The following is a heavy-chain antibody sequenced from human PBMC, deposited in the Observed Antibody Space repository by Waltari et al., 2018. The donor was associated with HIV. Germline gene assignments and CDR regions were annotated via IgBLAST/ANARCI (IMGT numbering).Heavy chain of an antibody. CDR3: ARASIVLMVYALDY. Sequence: QVQLQQWGAGLLKPSETLSLTCAVYGGSFSGYYWSWIRKPPGKGLEWIGEINHSGSTNYNPSLKSRVTISVDTSKNQFSLKLSSVTVADTAVYYCARASIVLMVYALDYWGQGTLVTVSS. CDR1: GGSFSGYY. D-gene: IGHD2-8*01. J-gene: IGHJ4*02. V-gene: IGHV4-34*01. CDR2: INHSGST.